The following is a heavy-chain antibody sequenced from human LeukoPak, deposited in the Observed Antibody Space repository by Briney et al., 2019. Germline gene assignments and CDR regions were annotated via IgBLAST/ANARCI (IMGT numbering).Heavy chain of an antibody. CDR1: GFSVSTNF. Sequence: PGGSLRLSCAASGFSVSTNFMSWVRQAPGRGLEWVTVMYSGGTTSYADSVKGRFTISRDNSKNTVSLQMNSLRIDDTAVYYCAREGYSSGSRTGIDYWGQGTLVTVSS. CDR2: MYSGGTT. D-gene: IGHD5-18*01. CDR3: AREGYSSGSRTGIDY. V-gene: IGHV3-53*05. J-gene: IGHJ4*02.